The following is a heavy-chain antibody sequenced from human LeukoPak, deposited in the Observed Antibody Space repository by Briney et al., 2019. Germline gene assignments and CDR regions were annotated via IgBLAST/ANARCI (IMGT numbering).Heavy chain of an antibody. J-gene: IGHJ4*02. CDR2: ITSNSGYL. V-gene: IGHV3-21*01. CDR3: ARDWGYCSSTSCHVFDY. Sequence: GGSLRLSCAASGFDCSAYSMNWVRQAPGKGLEWVSSITSNSGYLHYADSVKGRFTISRDNGKNSLYLQMSSLRAEDTAVYYCARDWGYCSSTSCHVFDYWGQGTLVTVSS. CDR1: GFDCSAYS. D-gene: IGHD2-2*01.